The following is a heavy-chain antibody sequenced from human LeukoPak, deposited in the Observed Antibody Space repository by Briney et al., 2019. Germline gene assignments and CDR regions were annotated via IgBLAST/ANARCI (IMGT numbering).Heavy chain of an antibody. Sequence: GGSLRLSCAASGFTFSSYCMHWVPHAPGKELVWVSRINSDGSSTSYAASVKGRFTISRDNAKNTLYLQINSLRAEDTGVYFCARTHPYSSSWFNWFDPWGQGTLVSVSS. CDR2: INSDGSST. J-gene: IGHJ5*02. CDR3: ARTHPYSSSWFNWFDP. CDR1: GFTFSSYC. D-gene: IGHD6-13*01. V-gene: IGHV3-74*01.